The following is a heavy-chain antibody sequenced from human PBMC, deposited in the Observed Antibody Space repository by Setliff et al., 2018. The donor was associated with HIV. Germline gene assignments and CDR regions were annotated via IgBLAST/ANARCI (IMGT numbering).Heavy chain of an antibody. CDR2: IKTKTQRETT. J-gene: IGHJ4*02. CDR1: GFTFSDYY. CDR3: VTGVGTSSVDY. D-gene: IGHD3-22*01. V-gene: IGHV3-15*01. Sequence: GGSLSLSCAASGFTFSDYYLSWIRQAPGKGLEWVGRIKTKTQRETTDYAAPAKGRFIITRDDSKNTLYLQRNRLRSEDTAVYYCVTGVGTSSVDYWGQGTMVTVSS.